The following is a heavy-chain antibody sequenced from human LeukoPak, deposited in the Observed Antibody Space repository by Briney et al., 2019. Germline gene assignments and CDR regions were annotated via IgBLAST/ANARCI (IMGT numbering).Heavy chain of an antibody. D-gene: IGHD2-2*01. CDR2: ISSTSAQI. J-gene: IGHJ3*02. Sequence: GGSLRLSCAASGFSFNTYSMNWVRQAPGKGLEWVSSISSTSAQIFYADSVKGRFSISRDNAKNSLYLQMNSLRVEDTAVYYCTSRYCTTTNCYSFDNWGHGTLVTVSS. V-gene: IGHV3-21*01. CDR1: GFSFNTYS. CDR3: TSRYCTTTNCYSFDN.